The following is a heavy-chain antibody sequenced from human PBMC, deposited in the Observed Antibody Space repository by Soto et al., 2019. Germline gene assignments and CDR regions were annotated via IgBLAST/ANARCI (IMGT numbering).Heavy chain of an antibody. CDR2: IYWDDDK. J-gene: IGHJ6*02. Sequence: QITLKESGPTLVKPTQTLTLTCTFSAFSLSTGGVGVGWIRQPPGKALEWLALIYWDDDKRYSPSLRSRLTITKDTSKTQVVLKMTNMDPVDTATYYCIQSRCGGDCLQSYASYYYYGMDVWGQGTTVTVSS. CDR1: AFSLSTGGVG. CDR3: IQSRCGGDCLQSYASYYYYGMDV. V-gene: IGHV2-5*02. D-gene: IGHD2-21*02.